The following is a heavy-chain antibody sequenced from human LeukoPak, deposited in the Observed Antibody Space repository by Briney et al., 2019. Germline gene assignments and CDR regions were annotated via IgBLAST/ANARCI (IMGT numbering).Heavy chain of an antibody. CDR2: IWNDGSNK. V-gene: IGHV3-33*01. CDR3: ARPSGTWGAFDI. CDR1: GFTFTSYG. Sequence: GRSLRLSCAASGFTFTSYGMHWVRQAPGKGLEWVAVIWNDGSNKYYADSVKGRFTISRDNSKNTLYLQMNSLRAEDMAVYYCARPSGTWGAFDIWGQGTMVTVSS. D-gene: IGHD1-7*01. J-gene: IGHJ3*02.